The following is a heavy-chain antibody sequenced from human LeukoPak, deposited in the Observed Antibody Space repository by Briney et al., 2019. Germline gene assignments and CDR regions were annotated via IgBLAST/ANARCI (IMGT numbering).Heavy chain of an antibody. CDR2: IRYDGSNK. J-gene: IGHJ4*02. Sequence: PGGSLRLSCAASGFTFSSYGMHWVRQAPGKGLEWVAFIRYDGSNKYYADSVKGRFTISRDNSKNTLYLQMNSLRAEDTAVYYCAKGPAYSSSWYDFDYWGQGTLVTVSS. CDR1: GFTFSSYG. CDR3: AKGPAYSSSWYDFDY. D-gene: IGHD6-13*01. V-gene: IGHV3-30*02.